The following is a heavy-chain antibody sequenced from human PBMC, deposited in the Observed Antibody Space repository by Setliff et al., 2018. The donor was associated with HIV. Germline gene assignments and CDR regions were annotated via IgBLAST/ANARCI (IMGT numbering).Heavy chain of an antibody. CDR2: INHSGSA. J-gene: IGHJ5*02. V-gene: IGHV4-34*01. CDR1: GGSFSNYY. Sequence: PSETLSLTCAVYGGSFSNYYWSWIRQAPGKGLEWIGEINHSGSATYNPSLKSRVTISLDTPNNQFFLNMESVTAADTAVYYCARPHSGRGGGAYFDPWGQGILVTVSS. D-gene: IGHD6-19*01. CDR3: ARPHSGRGGGAYFDP.